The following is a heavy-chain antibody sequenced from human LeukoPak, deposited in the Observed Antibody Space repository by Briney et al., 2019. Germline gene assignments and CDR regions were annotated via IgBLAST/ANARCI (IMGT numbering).Heavy chain of an antibody. CDR1: GFTFSSFE. J-gene: IGHJ4*02. CDR3: AKGFRDTAMFLDD. CDR2: ISGSGSTV. D-gene: IGHD5-18*01. V-gene: IGHV3-48*03. Sequence: GGPLRLSCTASGFTFSSFEMNWVRLAPGKGLEWISCISGSGSTVYYADSVKGRFTISRDNAKNSLYLQMNSLRAEDTAAYYCAKGFRDTAMFLDDWGQGTLVTVSS.